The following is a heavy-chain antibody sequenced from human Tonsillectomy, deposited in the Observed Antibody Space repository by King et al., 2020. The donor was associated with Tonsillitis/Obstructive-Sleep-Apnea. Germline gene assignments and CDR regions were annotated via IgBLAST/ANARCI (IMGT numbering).Heavy chain of an antibody. D-gene: IGHD1-26*01. CDR3: VKDIVGSWGFDY. J-gene: IGHJ4*02. CDR1: EFTFSSYA. CDR2: ISSNGGST. V-gene: IGHV3-64D*06. Sequence: VQLVESGGGLVQPGGSLRLSCSASEFTFSSYAIHWVRQAPGKGLEYVSAISSNGGSTYCADSVKGRFTISRDNSKNTLYLQMSSLRAEDTAVYYCVKDIVGSWGFDYWGQGTLVTVSS.